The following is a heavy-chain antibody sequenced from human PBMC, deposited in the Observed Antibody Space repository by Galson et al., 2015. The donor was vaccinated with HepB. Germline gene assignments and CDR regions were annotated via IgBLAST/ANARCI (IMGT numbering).Heavy chain of an antibody. J-gene: IGHJ6*02. D-gene: IGHD3-10*01. Sequence: SVKVSCKASGYTFTSYAMHWVRQAPGQRLEWMGWINAGNGNTKYSQKFQGRVTITADKSTSTAYMELSSLRSEDTAVYYCARNYYGSGSYYNAPGMDVWGQGTTVTVSS. CDR2: INAGNGNT. CDR1: GYTFTSYA. CDR3: ARNYYGSGSYYNAPGMDV. V-gene: IGHV1-3*01.